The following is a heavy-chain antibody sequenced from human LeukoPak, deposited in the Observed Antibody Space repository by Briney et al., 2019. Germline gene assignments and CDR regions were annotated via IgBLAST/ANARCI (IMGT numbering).Heavy chain of an antibody. CDR2: IWSDGTNQ. J-gene: IGHJ4*02. CDR1: GFTFSSFA. V-gene: IGHV3-33*06. Sequence: GGSLRLSCAASGFTFSSFAMHWVRQAPGKGLEWVAVIWSDGTNQYYGDSVKGRFTISRDDSGNTVYLQMNSLRPEDTGVYYCAKDAQRGFDYSNSLEYWGQGTPVTVST. CDR3: AKDAQRGFDYSNSLEY. D-gene: IGHD4-11*01.